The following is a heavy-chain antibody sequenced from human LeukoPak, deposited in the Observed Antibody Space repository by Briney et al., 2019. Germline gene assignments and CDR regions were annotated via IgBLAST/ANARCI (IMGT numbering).Heavy chain of an antibody. CDR3: TKDLSALQWAGDETRVTEGY. CDR2: ITNGGTT. Sequence: PGGSLRLSCTASGFTFSSYARNWVRQAPGKGLDWVSVITNGGTTYYADSVKGRFTIPRDNSKSTLFLQMNSLRAEDTAIYYCTKDLSALQWAGDETRVTEGYWGQGTLVTVSS. J-gene: IGHJ4*02. CDR1: GFTFSSYA. V-gene: IGHV3-23*01. D-gene: IGHD4-17*01.